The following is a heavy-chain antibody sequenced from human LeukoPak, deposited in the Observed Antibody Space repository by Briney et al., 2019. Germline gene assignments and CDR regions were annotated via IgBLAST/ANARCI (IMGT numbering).Heavy chain of an antibody. Sequence: HPGGSLRLSYAASGFTFNNYWIHWVRQDPGKRLVWVSRINNDGSSASYVDSVKGRFTISRDNAKNTLFLQMNSLRAEDTAVYYCARRGTGHGMDVWGQGTTIIVSS. J-gene: IGHJ6*02. CDR3: ARRGTGHGMDV. CDR1: GFTFNNYW. D-gene: IGHD1-1*01. V-gene: IGHV3-74*01. CDR2: INNDGSSA.